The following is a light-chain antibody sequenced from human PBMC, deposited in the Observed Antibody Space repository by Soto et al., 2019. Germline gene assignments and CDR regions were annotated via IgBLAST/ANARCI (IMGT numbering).Light chain of an antibody. J-gene: IGLJ2*01. CDR3: QTWGTGIRV. CDR2: LNSDGSH. V-gene: IGLV4-69*02. Sequence: QSVLTQSPSASASLGASVKLTCTLSSGHSSSAIAWHQQQPEKGPRFLMKLNSDGSHSKGDGIPDRFSGSSSEAERYLTISSLQSEDEADYYCQTWGTGIRVFGGGTQLTVL. CDR1: SGHSSSA.